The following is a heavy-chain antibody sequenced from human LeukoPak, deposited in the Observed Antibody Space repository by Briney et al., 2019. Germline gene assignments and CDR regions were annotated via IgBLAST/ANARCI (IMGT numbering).Heavy chain of an antibody. Sequence: GGSLRLSCAASGFTFSSYWMSWVRQAPGKGLEWVANIQQDGTEKYYVDSVKGRFTISRDNAKTSLYLQMNSLRVEDTAVYYCAKVAKYYYGSETYYFFEHWGQGTPVTASS. CDR1: GFTFSSYW. D-gene: IGHD3-10*01. CDR3: AKVAKYYYGSETYYFFEH. J-gene: IGHJ4*02. CDR2: IQQDGTEK. V-gene: IGHV3-7*01.